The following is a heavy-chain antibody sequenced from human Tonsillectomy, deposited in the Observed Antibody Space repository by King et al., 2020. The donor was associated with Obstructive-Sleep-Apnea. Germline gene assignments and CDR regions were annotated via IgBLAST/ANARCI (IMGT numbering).Heavy chain of an antibody. J-gene: IGHJ6*02. V-gene: IGHV1-58*02. Sequence: QLVQSGPEVKKPGTSVKVSCKASGFTFTRSTMQWVRQARGQRLEWIGWIVVGSDFTSYAQKFHERVTITRDMSTSTAYMEVSSLSSEDTAVYYCAASMSDDDYYGMDVWGQGTTVIVSS. D-gene: IGHD1-1*01. CDR2: IVVGSDFT. CDR3: AASMSDDDYYGMDV. CDR1: GFTFTRST.